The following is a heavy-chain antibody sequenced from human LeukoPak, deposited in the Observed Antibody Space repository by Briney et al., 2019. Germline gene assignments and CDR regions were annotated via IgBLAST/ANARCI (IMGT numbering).Heavy chain of an antibody. D-gene: IGHD3-22*01. J-gene: IGHJ3*02. V-gene: IGHV4-61*01. CDR2: IYYSGST. CDR1: GDSISTSSYY. Sequence: PSETLSLTCSVSGDSISTSSYYWGWIRQPPGKGLEWIGYIYYSGSTNYNPSLKSRVTISVDTSKNQFSLKLSSVTAADTAVYYCARDRPSGGYYDSSGYPFDIWGQGTMVTVSS. CDR3: ARDRPSGGYYDSSGYPFDI.